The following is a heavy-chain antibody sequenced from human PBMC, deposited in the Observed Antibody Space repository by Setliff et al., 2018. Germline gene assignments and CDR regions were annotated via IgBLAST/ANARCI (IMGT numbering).Heavy chain of an antibody. CDR3: ARRGAMGSYYYYYYMDV. D-gene: IGHD2-2*01. J-gene: IGHJ6*03. V-gene: IGHV5-51*01. CDR2: IYPGDSDT. CDR1: GYIFTNYW. Sequence: PGESLKISCKASGYIFTNYWIGWVRQMPGKGLEWMGVIYPGDSDTRYSPSFQGQVTISADKSISTAYLQWSSLKASDTAMYYCARRGAMGSYYYYYYMDVWGKGTTVTVSS.